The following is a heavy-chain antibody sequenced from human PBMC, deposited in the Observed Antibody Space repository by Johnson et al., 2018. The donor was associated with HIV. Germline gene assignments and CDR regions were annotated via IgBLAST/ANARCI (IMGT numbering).Heavy chain of an antibody. D-gene: IGHD3-10*01. V-gene: IGHV3-7*05. J-gene: IGHJ3*02. CDR2: LRQDGGEK. CDR1: GFTFSSYG. Sequence: VQLVESGGGVVQPGGSLRLSCAASGFTFSSYGMHWVRQAPGKGLEWVASLRQDGGEKYYVDSVKGRFTISRDNAKNSLYLQMNSLRAEDTAVYYCARDRGFFSLRARGAFDIWGQGTMVTVSS. CDR3: ARDRGFFSLRARGAFDI.